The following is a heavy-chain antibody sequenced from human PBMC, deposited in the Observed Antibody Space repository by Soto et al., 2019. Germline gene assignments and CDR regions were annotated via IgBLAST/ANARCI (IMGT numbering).Heavy chain of an antibody. CDR1: GFTFSSYA. Sequence: EVQLLESGGGLVQPGGSLRLPCAASGFTFSSYAMSWVRQAPGKGLEWVSAISGSGGSTYYADSVKGRFTISRDNSKNTLYLQRNRLRAEDTAVYYCAKDPALDRFSDWFDPWGEGTLVTVSS. J-gene: IGHJ5*02. D-gene: IGHD3-3*01. CDR3: AKDPALDRFSDWFDP. CDR2: ISGSGGST. V-gene: IGHV3-23*01.